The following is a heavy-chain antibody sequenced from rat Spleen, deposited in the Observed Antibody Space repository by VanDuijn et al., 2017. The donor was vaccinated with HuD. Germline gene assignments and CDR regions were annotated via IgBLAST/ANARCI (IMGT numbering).Heavy chain of an antibody. J-gene: IGHJ1*01. Sequence: EVQLQESGPGLVKPSQSLSLTCSVTGYSITSSYRWNWVRKFPGNKLEWMGYINSAGSTNYNPSLKSRISITRDTSKNQFFLQLTSVTTEDTATYYCARNSGEGWYFDFWGPGTMVTVSS. CDR2: INSAGST. CDR3: ARNSGEGWYFDF. D-gene: IGHD1-1*01. CDR1: GYSITSSYR. V-gene: IGHV3-3*01.